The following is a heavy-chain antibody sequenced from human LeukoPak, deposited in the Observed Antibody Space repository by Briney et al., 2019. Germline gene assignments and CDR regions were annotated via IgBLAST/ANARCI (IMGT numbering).Heavy chain of an antibody. CDR2: ISASGSLT. Sequence: PGGSLRLSCAASEFTFSNYAMNWVRQAPGKGLEWVSGISASGSLTYYADSVKGRFTISRDNSKSILFLQMNSLTVEDTAIYYWVKGWFGETLHGPHDHWGQGTLVTVSS. D-gene: IGHD3-10*01. V-gene: IGHV3-23*01. J-gene: IGHJ4*02. CDR1: EFTFSNYA. CDR3: VKGWFGETLHGPHDH.